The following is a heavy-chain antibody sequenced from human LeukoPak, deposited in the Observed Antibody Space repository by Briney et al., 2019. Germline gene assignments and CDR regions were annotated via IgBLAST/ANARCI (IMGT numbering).Heavy chain of an antibody. CDR3: ASLSNPDAFDI. J-gene: IGHJ3*02. V-gene: IGHV1-2*06. D-gene: IGHD2/OR15-2a*01. Sequence: ASVKVSCKASGYTFTGYYMHWVRQAPGQGLERMGRINPNSGVTHYAQKFQGRVTMTRDTSISTAYMELSRLRSDDTAVYYCASLSNPDAFDIWGQGTMVTVSS. CDR2: INPNSGVT. CDR1: GYTFTGYY.